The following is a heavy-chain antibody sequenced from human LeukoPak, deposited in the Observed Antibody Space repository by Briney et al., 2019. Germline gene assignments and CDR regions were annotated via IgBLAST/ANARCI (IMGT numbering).Heavy chain of an antibody. J-gene: IGHJ6*02. CDR1: GFTFSSYA. CDR3: ATSPPRPHSNYPEHYFYYGMDV. Sequence: PGGSLRLSCAASGFTFSSYAMSWVRQAPGKGLEWVSAISGSGGSTYYADSVKGRFTISRDNSKNTLYLQMNSLRAEGTAVYYCATSPPRPHSNYPEHYFYYGMDVWGQGTTVTVSS. V-gene: IGHV3-23*01. CDR2: ISGSGGST. D-gene: IGHD4-11*01.